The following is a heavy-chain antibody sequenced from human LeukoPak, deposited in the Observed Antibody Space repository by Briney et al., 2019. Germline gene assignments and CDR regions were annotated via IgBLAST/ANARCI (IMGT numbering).Heavy chain of an antibody. CDR3: ARLIGVTPYYYYYYYMDV. V-gene: IGHV5-51*01. CDR2: IYPGDSDT. Sequence: GESLKISCKGSGYSFTSYWIGWVRQMPGKGLEWMGIIYPGDSDTRYSPSFQGQVTISADKSISTAYLQWSSLKASDTAMYYCARLIGVTPYYYYYYYMDVWGKGTTVTVSS. J-gene: IGHJ6*03. D-gene: IGHD3-3*01. CDR1: GYSFTSYW.